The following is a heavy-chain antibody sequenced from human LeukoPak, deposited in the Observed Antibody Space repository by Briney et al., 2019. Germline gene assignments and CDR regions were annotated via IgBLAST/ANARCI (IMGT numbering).Heavy chain of an antibody. CDR2: INHSGST. Sequence: SETLSLTCAVYGGSFSGYYWSWIRQPPGKGLEWIGEINHSGSTNYNPSTKSRVTISVDTSKNQFSLKLNSATAADWAVSYSARGDLGTNSMQYWGQGTLVTVSS. CDR3: ARGDLGTNSMQY. CDR1: GGSFSGYY. D-gene: IGHD4/OR15-4a*01. J-gene: IGHJ4*02. V-gene: IGHV4-34*01.